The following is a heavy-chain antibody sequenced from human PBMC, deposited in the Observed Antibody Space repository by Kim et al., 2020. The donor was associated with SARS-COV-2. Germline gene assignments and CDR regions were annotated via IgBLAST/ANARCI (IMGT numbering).Heavy chain of an antibody. J-gene: IGHJ4*02. D-gene: IGHD3-10*01. Sequence: RGSTTYNPSLKSRVSISVDTSKKQFSLKLTSVAAADTAVYYCAGGAPGHWGQGTLVTVSS. CDR3: AGGAPGH. V-gene: IGHV4-34*01. CDR2: RGST.